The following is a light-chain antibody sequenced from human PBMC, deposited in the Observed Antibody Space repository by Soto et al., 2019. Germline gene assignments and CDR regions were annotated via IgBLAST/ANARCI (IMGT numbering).Light chain of an antibody. CDR2: GNN. CDR3: QSYDSSLSGYV. CDR1: SANIGAAYN. V-gene: IGLV1-40*01. Sequence: QSVLPHPPSLSGAPGQRVTISCTGSSANIGAAYNVDWYQQLPGTAPKLLIYGNNNRPSGVPARFSGSKSGTSASLAIAGLQAEDEGDYYCQSYDSSLSGYVFGTGTKGTVL. J-gene: IGLJ1*01.